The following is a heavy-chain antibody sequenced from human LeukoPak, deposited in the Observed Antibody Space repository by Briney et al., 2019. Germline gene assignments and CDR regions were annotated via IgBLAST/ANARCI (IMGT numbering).Heavy chain of an antibody. Sequence: SETLSLTCTVSGGSISSGSYYWSWIRQPAGKGLEWIGRIYTSGSTNYNPSLKSRVTISVDTSKNQFSLKLGSVTAADTAVYYCARDDFWSGLGIWGQGTMVTVSS. CDR3: ARDDFWSGLGI. V-gene: IGHV4-61*02. CDR2: IYTSGST. CDR1: GGSISSGSYY. J-gene: IGHJ3*02. D-gene: IGHD3-3*01.